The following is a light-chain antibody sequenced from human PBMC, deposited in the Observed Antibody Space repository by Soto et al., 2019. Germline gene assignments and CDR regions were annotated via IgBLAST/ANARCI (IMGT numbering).Light chain of an antibody. CDR1: QGISKY. V-gene: IGKV1-12*01. Sequence: DLQMTQSPSSVSASVGDRVTITCRANQGISKYLAWYQQKPGKAPHLLIYTASTLHGGVPSRFSGSGSGTDFTLTISSLQPEDFATYYGHQTSSFPWTFGQGTKVEIK. CDR3: HQTSSFPWT. CDR2: TAS. J-gene: IGKJ1*01.